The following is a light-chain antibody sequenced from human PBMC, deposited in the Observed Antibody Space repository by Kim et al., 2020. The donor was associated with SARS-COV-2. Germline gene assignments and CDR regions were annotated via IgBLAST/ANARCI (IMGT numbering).Light chain of an antibody. J-gene: IGKJ5*01. CDR2: GAS. V-gene: IGKV1-16*01. CDR3: QQYNSHPIT. CDR1: QGISQN. Sequence: IQMTQSPSSLSASLGDSVTITCRASQGISQNVAWFQQKPGQAPKSLIYGASALQGGVPSRFRGAGSGRDFSLTINSLQADDFAIYFCQQYNSHPITFGRGTRLRL.